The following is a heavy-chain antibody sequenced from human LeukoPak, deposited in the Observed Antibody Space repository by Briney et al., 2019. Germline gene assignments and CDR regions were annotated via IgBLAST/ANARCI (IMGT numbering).Heavy chain of an antibody. Sequence: PGGSLRLSCAASGFTFSSYSMNWVRQAPGKGLEWVSSISSSSSYIYYADSVKGRFTISRDNAKNSLYLQMNSLRAEDTAVYYCARALEPGYSSGWYFYYYYYMDVWGKGTTVIVSS. CDR3: ARALEPGYSSGWYFYYYYYMDV. CDR2: ISSSSSYI. D-gene: IGHD6-19*01. J-gene: IGHJ6*03. CDR1: GFTFSSYS. V-gene: IGHV3-21*01.